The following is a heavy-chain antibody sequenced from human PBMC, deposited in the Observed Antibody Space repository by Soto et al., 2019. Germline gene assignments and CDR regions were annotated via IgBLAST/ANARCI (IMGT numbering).Heavy chain of an antibody. Sequence: QVQLQESGPGLVKPSQTLSLTCTVSGGSISSGNYYWSWIRQPPGKGLEWIGFISYSGSTYYSTSLKRRVTLSVDKSKSQFSLNLSFVTAADTAVYYCATMGTPATGLYFFDYWGQGSLVTVSS. J-gene: IGHJ4*02. V-gene: IGHV4-30-4*01. D-gene: IGHD2-15*01. CDR1: GGSISSGNYY. CDR3: ATMGTPATGLYFFDY. CDR2: ISYSGST.